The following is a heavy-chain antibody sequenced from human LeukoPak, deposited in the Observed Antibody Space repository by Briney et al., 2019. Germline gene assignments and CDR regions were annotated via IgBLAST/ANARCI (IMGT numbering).Heavy chain of an antibody. CDR3: AREFLGFGGDGDELHTTYGMDV. V-gene: IGHV1-69*13. CDR1: GGTFSSYA. J-gene: IGHJ6*02. CDR2: IIPIFGTA. Sequence: SVKVSCKASGGTFSSYAISWVRQAPGQGLEWMGGIIPIFGTANYAQKFQGRVTITADESTSTAYMELSSLRSEDTAVYYCAREFLGFGGDGDELHTTYGMDVWGQGTTVTVSS. D-gene: IGHD2-21*01.